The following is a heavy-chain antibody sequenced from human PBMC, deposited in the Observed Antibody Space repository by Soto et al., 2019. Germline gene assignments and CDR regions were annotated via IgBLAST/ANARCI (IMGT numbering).Heavy chain of an antibody. V-gene: IGHV4-59*01. J-gene: IGHJ5*02. CDR1: GGSISSYY. CDR3: ARAGVLTAPGWFDP. CDR2: IYYSGST. Sequence: SETLSLTCTVSGGSISSYYWSWIRQPPGKGLEWIGYIYYSGSTNYNPSLKSRVTISVDTSKNQFSLRLSPVTAADTAVYYCARAGVLTAPGWFDPWGQGTLVTVSS. D-gene: IGHD2-8*01.